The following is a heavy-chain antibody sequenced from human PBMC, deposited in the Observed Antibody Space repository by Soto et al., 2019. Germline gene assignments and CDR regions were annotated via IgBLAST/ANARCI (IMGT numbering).Heavy chain of an antibody. V-gene: IGHV3-23*01. D-gene: IGHD3-10*01. CDR3: AKRGPSGMLRGIAPFDP. Sequence: EVQLLESGGGLVQPGGSLRLSCAASGFTFSSYSMGWVRQAPGKGREWVSAIGASGGGTSYADSVKGRFTISRDNSKNTLYLQMNSLNAEDTAVYYCAKRGPSGMLRGIAPFDPWGQGTLVTVSS. J-gene: IGHJ5*02. CDR1: GFTFSSYS. CDR2: IGASGGGT.